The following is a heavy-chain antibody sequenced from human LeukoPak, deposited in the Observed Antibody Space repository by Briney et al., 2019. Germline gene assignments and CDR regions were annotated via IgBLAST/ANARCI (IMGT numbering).Heavy chain of an antibody. CDR1: GGSFSGYY. V-gene: IGHV4-34*01. D-gene: IGHD3-22*01. J-gene: IGHJ4*02. CDR2: INHSGST. Sequence: PSETLSLTCAVYGGSFSGYYWSWIRQPPGKGLEWIGEINHSGSTNYNPSLKSRFTISVDTSKNQFSLKLSSVTAADTAVYYCARRREDYYDSSGYYYSFDYWGQGTLVTVSS. CDR3: ARRREDYYDSSGYYYSFDY.